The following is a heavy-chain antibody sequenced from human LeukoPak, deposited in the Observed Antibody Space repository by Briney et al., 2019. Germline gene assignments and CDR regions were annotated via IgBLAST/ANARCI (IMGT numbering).Heavy chain of an antibody. CDR3: ARGRRRTDIVVVPAARNAFDI. CDR1: GGSFSGYY. D-gene: IGHD2-2*01. Sequence: SETLSLTCAVYGGSFSGYYWSWIRQPPGKGLEWIGEINYSGSTNYNPSLKSRVTISVDTSKNQFSLKLSSVTAADTAVYYCARGRRRTDIVVVPAARNAFDIWGQGTMVTVSS. J-gene: IGHJ3*02. V-gene: IGHV4-34*01. CDR2: INYSGST.